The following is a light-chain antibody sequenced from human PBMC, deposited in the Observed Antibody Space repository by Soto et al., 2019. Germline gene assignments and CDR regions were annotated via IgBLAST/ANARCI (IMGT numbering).Light chain of an antibody. J-gene: IGKJ1*01. CDR1: QYISTY. CDR3: QESYSTS. Sequence: DIHMTQSPSSLSASVGDSLTITCRASQYISTYLNWYQQKPGKAPKVLIYVASNLQSGVPSRFSGSGSGTDFTLTISSLQPEDIATYYCQESYSTSFGQGTKVDI. CDR2: VAS. V-gene: IGKV1-39*01.